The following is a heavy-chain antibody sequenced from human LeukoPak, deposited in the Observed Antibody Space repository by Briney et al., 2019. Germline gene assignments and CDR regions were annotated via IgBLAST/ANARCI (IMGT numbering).Heavy chain of an antibody. CDR3: AALDTAMGYFDY. CDR1: GGSISSGGYY. V-gene: IGHV4-31*03. J-gene: IGHJ4*02. Sequence: PSQTLSLTCTVSGGSISSGGYYWSWIRLHPGKGLEWIGYIYYSGSTYYNPSLKSRVTISVDTSKNQFSLKLSSVTAADTAVYYCAALDTAMGYFDYWGQGTLVTVSS. D-gene: IGHD5-18*01. CDR2: IYYSGST.